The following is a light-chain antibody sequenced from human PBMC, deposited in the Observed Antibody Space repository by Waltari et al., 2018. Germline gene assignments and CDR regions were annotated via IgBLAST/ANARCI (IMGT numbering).Light chain of an antibody. J-gene: IGKJ2*01. V-gene: IGKV3-15*01. Sequence: EIVMTQSPATLSVSPGERATLSCRASQSVSSNLGWYQQKPGQAPRLLVFGASTRATGIPARFRGGGSGTEFNLTISSLQSEDFAVYYCQHYNNWPPYTFGQGTKLEIK. CDR3: QHYNNWPPYT. CDR2: GAS. CDR1: QSVSSN.